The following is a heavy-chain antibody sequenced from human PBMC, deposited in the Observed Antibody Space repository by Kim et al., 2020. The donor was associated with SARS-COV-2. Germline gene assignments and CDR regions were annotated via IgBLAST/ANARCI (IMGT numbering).Heavy chain of an antibody. CDR1: GFTFSDSY. CDR3: ARDRCSGGSCHFDQ. D-gene: IGHD2-15*01. V-gene: IGHV3-11*01. CDR2: ISSSGNTM. J-gene: IGHJ4*02. Sequence: GGSLRLSCAASGFTFSDSYMNWIRQAPGKGLEWVSYISSSGNTMYYADSVQGRFTISRDNAKNSLYLQMNSLRAEDTALYYCARDRCSGGSCHFDQWGQGTLVTVSS.